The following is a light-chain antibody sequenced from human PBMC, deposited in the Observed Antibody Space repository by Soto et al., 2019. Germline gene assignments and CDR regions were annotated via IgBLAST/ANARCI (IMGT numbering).Light chain of an antibody. Sequence: DLQMTQSPSTLSAFVGDRVTITCRASERISTWLAWYQQKPGKPPKLMISKASTLESGVPSRFSGSGSGADFTLTISGLQPEDVAIYYCQQYRAYSWTFGQGTKVEI. CDR3: QQYRAYSWT. V-gene: IGKV1-5*03. CDR1: ERISTW. CDR2: KAS. J-gene: IGKJ1*01.